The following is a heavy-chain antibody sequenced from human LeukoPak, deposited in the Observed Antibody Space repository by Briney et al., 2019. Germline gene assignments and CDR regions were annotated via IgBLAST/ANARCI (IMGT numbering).Heavy chain of an antibody. Sequence: ASVKVSCKASGYTFTGYYMHWVRQAPGQGLEWMGRINPNSGGTNYAQKFQGRVTMTRDTSISTAYMELSRLRSDDTAVYYCAKFWDFGDYAIDYWGQGTLVTVSS. V-gene: IGHV1-2*06. J-gene: IGHJ4*02. D-gene: IGHD4-17*01. CDR2: INPNSGGT. CDR3: AKFWDFGDYAIDY. CDR1: GYTFTGYY.